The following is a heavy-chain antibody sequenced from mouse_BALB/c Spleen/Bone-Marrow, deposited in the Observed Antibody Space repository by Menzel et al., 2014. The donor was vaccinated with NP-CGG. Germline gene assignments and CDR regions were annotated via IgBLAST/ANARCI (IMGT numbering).Heavy chain of an antibody. CDR3: ARGAWARGYFDY. J-gene: IGHJ2*01. CDR2: IDPEKGNT. Sequence: VQLQQSGAELVRPGALVELSCKASGFNIKDYYLHWVKQGPEQGLEWIGWIDPEKGNTKYDPKFQGKASIIADTSSNTAYLQLSSLTSEDTAVYYCARGAWARGYFDYWGQGTTLTVSS. CDR1: GFNIKDYY. D-gene: IGHD4-1*01. V-gene: IGHV14-1*02.